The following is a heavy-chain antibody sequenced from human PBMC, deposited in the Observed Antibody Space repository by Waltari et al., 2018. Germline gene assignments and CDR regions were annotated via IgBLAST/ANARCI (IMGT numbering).Heavy chain of an antibody. Sequence: QVRLQESGPGLVKPSGTLSLTCTVSDGSVSTTNWWSWVRQPPGKGLQWIAEVYHTGSTYFNPSLESRVTISLDKSKNQVFLNLTSVTVADTALYYCAKDLRLELRPAFDIWGQGTMVTVSS. CDR1: DGSVSTTNW. V-gene: IGHV4-4*02. J-gene: IGHJ3*02. CDR2: VYHTGST. CDR3: AKDLRLELRPAFDI. D-gene: IGHD1-7*01.